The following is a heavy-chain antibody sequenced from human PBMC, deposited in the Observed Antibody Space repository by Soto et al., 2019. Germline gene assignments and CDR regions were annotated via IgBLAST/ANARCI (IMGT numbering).Heavy chain of an antibody. D-gene: IGHD6-13*01. Sequence: GALRLSCAASGFTFSSYGMHWVRQAPGKGLEWVAVIWYDGSNKYYADSVKGRFTISRDNSKNTLYLQMNSLRAEDTAVYYCARDRGNSYYYGMDVWGQGTTVTVSS. V-gene: IGHV3-33*01. CDR1: GFTFSSYG. J-gene: IGHJ6*02. CDR2: IWYDGSNK. CDR3: ARDRGNSYYYGMDV.